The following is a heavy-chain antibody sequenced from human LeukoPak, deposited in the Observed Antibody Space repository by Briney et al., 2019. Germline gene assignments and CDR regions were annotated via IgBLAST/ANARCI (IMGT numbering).Heavy chain of an antibody. V-gene: IGHV1-69*01. J-gene: IGHJ6*02. D-gene: IGHD2-15*01. CDR2: IIPIFGTA. CDR1: GGTFSSYA. Sequence: SVKVSCKASGGTFSSYAISWVRQAPGQGLEWMGGIIPIFGTANYAQKFQGRVTITADESTSTAYMELSSLRSEDTAVYYCARGRGYCSGGSCRRGGYYYYGMDVWGQGTTVTVS. CDR3: ARGRGYCSGGSCRRGGYYYYGMDV.